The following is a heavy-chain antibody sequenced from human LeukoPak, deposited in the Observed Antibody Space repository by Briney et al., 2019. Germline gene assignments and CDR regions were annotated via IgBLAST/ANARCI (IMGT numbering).Heavy chain of an antibody. CDR1: GFTFSNDA. CDR2: ISYDGTNK. Sequence: PGGSLRLSCAASGFTFSNDAMHWVRQAPGKGLEWVALISYDGTNKYYADSLKGRFTVSRDNSKNTLYLQVNSLRAEGTAVYYCARDLMLGRYYFDYWGQGTLVTVSS. D-gene: IGHD3-16*01. CDR3: ARDLMLGRYYFDY. V-gene: IGHV3-30*19. J-gene: IGHJ4*02.